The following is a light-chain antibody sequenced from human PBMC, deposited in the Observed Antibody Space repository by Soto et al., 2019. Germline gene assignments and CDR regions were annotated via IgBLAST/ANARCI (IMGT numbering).Light chain of an antibody. CDR3: QQYDSHPMYT. Sequence: DIQMTQSPSTLSASVGDRVTITCRARQNIVNWLAWYQQKPGKAPNLLIYKTSTLQRGVPSRFSGSGSGTEFTLTISSLQPDDFATYYCQQYDSHPMYTFGQGTNVEI. J-gene: IGKJ2*01. V-gene: IGKV1-5*03. CDR2: KTS. CDR1: QNIVNW.